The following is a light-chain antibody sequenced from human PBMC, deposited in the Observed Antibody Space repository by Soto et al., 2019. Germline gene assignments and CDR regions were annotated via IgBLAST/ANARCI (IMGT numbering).Light chain of an antibody. CDR1: SSDVGGYNY. Sequence: QSALTQPPSASGSPGQSVTISCTGTSSDVGGYNYVSWYQHHPGKAPKLMIYEVSKRPSGVPDRFSGSKSGNTASLTVSGLQAEDEAEYYCSSYAGRNNPVAFGGGTKVTVL. J-gene: IGLJ2*01. V-gene: IGLV2-8*01. CDR2: EVS. CDR3: SSYAGRNNPVA.